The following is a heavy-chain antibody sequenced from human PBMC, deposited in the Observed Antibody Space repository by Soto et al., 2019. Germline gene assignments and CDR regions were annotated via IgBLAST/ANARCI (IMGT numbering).Heavy chain of an antibody. CDR3: GRERWLRPGGGGTEPLDI. V-gene: IGHV1-46*03. Sequence: QVQLVQSGAEVEKPGASVKISCKASGYSFTSQYVHWVRQAPGQGLEWMGIINPNGGSTTYAQKFRGRAPLSRDPSTGTGHMGLSRLTSEETAVYYCGRERWLRPGGGGTEPLDIWGQGTMVTVAS. J-gene: IGHJ3*02. D-gene: IGHD5-12*01. CDR2: INPNGGST. CDR1: GYSFTSQY.